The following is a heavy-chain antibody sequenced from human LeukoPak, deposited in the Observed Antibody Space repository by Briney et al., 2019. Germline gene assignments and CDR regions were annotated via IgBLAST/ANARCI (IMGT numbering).Heavy chain of an antibody. Sequence: ASVKVSCKASGYTFTNYGISWERQAPGQGLEWMGWISVYNGNTNYAQKVQGRVTMTTDTSTSTAYMELRSQRSDDTAVYYCARDEDTALAPGGYWGQGTLVTVSS. J-gene: IGHJ4*02. CDR2: ISVYNGNT. D-gene: IGHD5-18*01. CDR3: ARDEDTALAPGGY. CDR1: GYTFTNYG. V-gene: IGHV1-18*01.